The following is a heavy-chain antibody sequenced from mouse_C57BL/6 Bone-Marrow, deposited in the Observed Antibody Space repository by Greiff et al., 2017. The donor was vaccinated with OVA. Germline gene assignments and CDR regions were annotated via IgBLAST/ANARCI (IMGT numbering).Heavy chain of an antibody. CDR2: INYDGSST. Sequence: EVQLQQSEGGLVQPGSSMKLSCTASGFTFSDYYMAWVRQVPEKGLEWVANINYDGSSTYYLDSLKSRFIISRDNAKNILYLQMSSLKSEDTATYYCARENPYYFDYWGQGTTLTVSS. CDR3: ARENPYYFDY. J-gene: IGHJ2*01. CDR1: GFTFSDYY. V-gene: IGHV5-16*01.